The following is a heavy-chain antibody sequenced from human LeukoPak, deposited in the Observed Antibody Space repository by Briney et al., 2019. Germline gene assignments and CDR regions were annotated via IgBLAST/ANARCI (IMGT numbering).Heavy chain of an antibody. Sequence: GGSLRLSCAASGFTFSSFAMSWVRQAPGKGLEWVSTISGSGGSTYYADSVKGRFTISRDNSKNTLYLQMNSLRAEDTALYYCAKGKVVDLIRAFDIWGQGTMVTVSS. CDR2: ISGSGGST. J-gene: IGHJ3*02. V-gene: IGHV3-23*01. CDR1: GFTFSSFA. D-gene: IGHD2-15*01. CDR3: AKGKVVDLIRAFDI.